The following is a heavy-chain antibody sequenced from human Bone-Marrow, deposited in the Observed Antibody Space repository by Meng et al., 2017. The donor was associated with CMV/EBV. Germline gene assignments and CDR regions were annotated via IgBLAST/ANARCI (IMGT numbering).Heavy chain of an antibody. D-gene: IGHD2-2*01. J-gene: IGHJ4*02. CDR1: GDSISSGGSY. CDR2: IYYSGIT. CDR3: ARLPAATAYFDH. Sequence: TVSGDSISSGGSYWSWIRQLSGKGLEWIGYIYYSGITYNSPSLKSRLSLSVDTSKNQFSLRLNSVTAADTAVYYCARLPAATAYFDHWGQGTLVTVSS. V-gene: IGHV4-31*03.